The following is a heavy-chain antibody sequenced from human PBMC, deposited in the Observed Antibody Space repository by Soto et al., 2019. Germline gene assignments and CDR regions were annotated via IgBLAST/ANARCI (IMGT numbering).Heavy chain of an antibody. CDR2: ISYDGSNK. J-gene: IGHJ5*02. CDR1: GFTFSSYA. CDR3: ARGRAGYSSSSGRAGWFDP. Sequence: GGSLRLSCAASGFTFSSYAMHWVRQAPGKGLEWVAVISYDGSNKYYADSVKGRFTISRDNSKNTLYLQMNSLRAEDTAVYYCARGRAGYSSSSGRAGWFDPWGQGTLVTVSS. D-gene: IGHD6-6*01. V-gene: IGHV3-30-3*01.